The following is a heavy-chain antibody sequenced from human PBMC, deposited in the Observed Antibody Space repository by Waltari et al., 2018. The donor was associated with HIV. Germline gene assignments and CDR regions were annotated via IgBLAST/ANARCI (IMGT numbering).Heavy chain of an antibody. CDR3: ARQPPPTLRFLEWLFYFDY. D-gene: IGHD3-3*01. J-gene: IGHJ4*02. Sequence: QLQLQESGPGLVKPSETLSLTCTVSGGSISSSSYYWGWIRQPPGKGLEWIGSIYYSGSTYYNPSLKSRVTISVDTSKNQFSLKLSSVTAADTAVYYCARQPPPTLRFLEWLFYFDYWGQGTLVTVSS. CDR1: GGSISSSSYY. V-gene: IGHV4-39*01. CDR2: IYYSGST.